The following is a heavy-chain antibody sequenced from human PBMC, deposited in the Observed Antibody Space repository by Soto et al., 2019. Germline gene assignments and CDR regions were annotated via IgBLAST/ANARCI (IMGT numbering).Heavy chain of an antibody. Sequence: QVQLQESGPGLVKPSQTLSLTCTVSGGSISSGGYYWSWIRQHPGKGLEGFGYIYYSGSTYYNHSLKSRVTISVDTSKNQFSLKLSSVTAADTAVYYCARVGGINWFDPWGQGTLVTVSS. CDR2: IYYSGST. D-gene: IGHD3-16*01. J-gene: IGHJ5*02. V-gene: IGHV4-31*03. CDR1: GGSISSGGYY. CDR3: ARVGGINWFDP.